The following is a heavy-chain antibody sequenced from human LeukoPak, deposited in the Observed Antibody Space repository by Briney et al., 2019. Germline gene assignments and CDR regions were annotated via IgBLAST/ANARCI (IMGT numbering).Heavy chain of an antibody. V-gene: IGHV3-7*01. CDR2: IKQDGSEK. J-gene: IGHJ4*02. D-gene: IGHD3-3*01. CDR1: GFTFTSSW. Sequence: PGGSLRLSCAASGFTFTSSWMSWVRQGPGKGLGWVANIKQDGSEKYYVDSVKGRFTISRDNAKYSLYLQMNSLRAEDTAVYYCARDKYYDFWSGYSFDYWGQGTLVTVSS. CDR3: ARDKYYDFWSGYSFDY.